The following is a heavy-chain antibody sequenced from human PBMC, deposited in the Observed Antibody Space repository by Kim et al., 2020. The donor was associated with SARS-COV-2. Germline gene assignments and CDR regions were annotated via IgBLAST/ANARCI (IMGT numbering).Heavy chain of an antibody. CDR2: IIPIFGTA. V-gene: IGHV1-69*13. CDR1: GGTFSSYA. CDR3: ASMLFACGYFDWLLCGYYYYGMDV. D-gene: IGHD3-9*01. Sequence: SVKVSCKASGGTFSSYAISWVRQAPGQGLEWMGGIIPIFGTANYAQKFQGRVTITADESTSTAYMELNSLRSEDTAVYYCASMLFACGYFDWLLCGYYYYGMDVWGQGTTVTVSS. J-gene: IGHJ6*02.